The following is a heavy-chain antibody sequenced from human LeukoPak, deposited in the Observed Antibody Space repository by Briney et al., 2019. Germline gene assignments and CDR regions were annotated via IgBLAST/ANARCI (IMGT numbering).Heavy chain of an antibody. V-gene: IGHV1-24*01. J-gene: IGHJ4*02. CDR3: ATETMYSSGWYRFDY. CDR2: FDPEDGET. D-gene: IGHD6-19*01. CDR1: GYTLTELS. Sequence: ASVKVSCKVSGYTLTELSMHWVRQAPGKGLEGMGGFDPEDGETIYAQKFQGRVTMTEDTSTDTAYMELSSLRSEDTAVYYCATETMYSSGWYRFDYWGQGTLVTVSS.